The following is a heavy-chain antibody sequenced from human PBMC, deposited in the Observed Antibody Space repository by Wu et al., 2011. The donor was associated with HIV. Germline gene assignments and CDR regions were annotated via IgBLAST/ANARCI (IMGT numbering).Heavy chain of an antibody. J-gene: IGHJ4*02. Sequence: QVQLVQSGAEVKKPGSSVKVSCKASGGTFSSYAIFWVRQAPGQGLEWMGRIIPIFNTANYAQKFQGRVAITADESTSTVYMELSSLRSEDTAIYYCARAPGMATEFNYWGQGALITVSS. CDR1: GGTFSSYA. CDR3: ARAPGMATEFNY. CDR2: IIPIFNTA. V-gene: IGHV1-69*15. D-gene: IGHD5-24*01.